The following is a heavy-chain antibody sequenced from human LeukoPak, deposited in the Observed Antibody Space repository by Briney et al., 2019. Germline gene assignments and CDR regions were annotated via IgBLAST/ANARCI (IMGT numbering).Heavy chain of an antibody. CDR1: GGPISYSY. V-gene: IGHV4-59*01. Sequence: PSETLSLTCTVSGGPISYSYWSWIRQPPGRGLEWIGYISYTGSTNYNPSLKGRVTISVDTSKNQFSLKLSSVTAADTAVYYCARQDKVSYHYGMDVWGQGTTVTVSS. J-gene: IGHJ6*02. CDR3: ARQDKVSYHYGMDV. CDR2: ISYTGST.